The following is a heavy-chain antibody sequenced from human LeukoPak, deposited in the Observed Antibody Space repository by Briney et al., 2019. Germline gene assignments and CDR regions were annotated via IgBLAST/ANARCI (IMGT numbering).Heavy chain of an antibody. Sequence: GASVKVSCKASGYTFTSYGISWVRQAPGQGLEWMGWISAYNGNTNYAQKLQGRVTVTTDTSTSTAYMELRSLRSDDTAVYYCARDRGYSSSWYLDYWGQGTLVTVSS. V-gene: IGHV1-18*01. CDR1: GYTFTSYG. CDR2: ISAYNGNT. J-gene: IGHJ4*02. D-gene: IGHD6-13*01. CDR3: ARDRGYSSSWYLDY.